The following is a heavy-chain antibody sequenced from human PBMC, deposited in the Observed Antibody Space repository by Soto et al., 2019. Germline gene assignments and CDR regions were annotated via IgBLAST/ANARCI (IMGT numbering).Heavy chain of an antibody. V-gene: IGHV1-18*04. CDR3: ASGIQLWGFGMDV. J-gene: IGHJ6*02. CDR2: ISAYNGNT. CDR1: GYTFTSYG. Sequence: GASVKVSCKASGYTFTSYGISWVRQAPGQGLEWMGWISAYNGNTNYAQKLQGRVTMTTDTSTSTAYMGLRSLSSDDTAVYYCASGIQLWGFGMDVWGQGTTVTVSS. D-gene: IGHD5-18*01.